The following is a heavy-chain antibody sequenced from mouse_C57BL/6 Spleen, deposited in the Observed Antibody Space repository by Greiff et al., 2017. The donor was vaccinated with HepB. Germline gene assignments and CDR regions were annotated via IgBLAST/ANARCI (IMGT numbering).Heavy chain of an antibody. V-gene: IGHV5-15*01. CDR2: ISNLAYSI. Sequence: EVMLVESGGGLVQPGGSLKLSCAASGFTFSDYGMAWVRQAPRKGPEWVAFISNLAYSIYYADTVTGRFTISRENAKNTLYLEMSSLRSEDTAMYYCARLKDYGSSYSYYFDYWGQGTPLTVSS. CDR3: ARLKDYGSSYSYYFDY. J-gene: IGHJ2*01. D-gene: IGHD1-1*01. CDR1: GFTFSDYG.